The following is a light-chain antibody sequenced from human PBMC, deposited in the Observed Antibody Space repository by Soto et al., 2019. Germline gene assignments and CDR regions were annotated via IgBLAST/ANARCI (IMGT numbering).Light chain of an antibody. V-gene: IGKV1-9*01. CDR1: QGISSY. J-gene: IGKJ1*01. Sequence: DIQLTQSPSFLSASVGDRVTVTCRGSQGISSYLAWYQQQPGKAPKLLIYAASTLQSGVPSRFSGSGSGTEFTLTISSLQPEDFATYYCQQLNSYPLTFGQGTRVEI. CDR2: AAS. CDR3: QQLNSYPLT.